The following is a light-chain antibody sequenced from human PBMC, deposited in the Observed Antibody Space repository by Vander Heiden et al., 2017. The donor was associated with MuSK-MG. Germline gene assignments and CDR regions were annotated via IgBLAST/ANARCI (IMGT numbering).Light chain of an antibody. V-gene: IGLV3-1*01. J-gene: IGLJ2*01. Sequence: SYELTQPPSVSVFPGQTASITCSGHKLGDKYACWYQQKPGQSPVLVIYQDSKRPSGIPERFSGSNSGNTATLTISGTQAMDEADYYCQAWDSSTAWIGGGTKLTVL. CDR2: QDS. CDR1: KLGDKY. CDR3: QAWDSSTAW.